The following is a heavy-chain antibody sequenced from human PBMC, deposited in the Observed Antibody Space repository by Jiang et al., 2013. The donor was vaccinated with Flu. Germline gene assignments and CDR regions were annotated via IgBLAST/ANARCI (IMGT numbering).Heavy chain of an antibody. CDR1: GFTFSTYA. V-gene: IGHV3-30*18. CDR3: AKGFXPLVPAVNLGFFDY. D-gene: IGHD2-2*01. J-gene: IGHJ4*02. CDR2: ISSDGSNR. Sequence: VQLLESGGGVVQPGRSLRLSCAASGFTFSTYAMHWVRQAPGKGLEWVAVISSDGSNRHYADSVKGRFTISRDNSKNTLYLQMNSLRADDSAVFYXAKGFXPLVPAVNLGFFDYWGQGTLVTVSS.